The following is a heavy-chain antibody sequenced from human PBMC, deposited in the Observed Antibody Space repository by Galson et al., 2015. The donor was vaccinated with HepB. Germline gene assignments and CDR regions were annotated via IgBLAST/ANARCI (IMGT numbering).Heavy chain of an antibody. V-gene: IGHV3-7*01. CDR2: IKQDGSEK. CDR1: GFTFSSYW. J-gene: IGHJ4*02. D-gene: IGHD1-26*01. Sequence: SLRLSCAASGFTFSSYWMSWVRQAPGKGLEWVANIKQDGSEKYYVDSVKGRFTISRDNAKNSLYLQMNSLRAEDTAVYYCARDDPNSGGYVYYFDYWGQGVLVTASS. CDR3: ARDDPNSGGYVYYFDY.